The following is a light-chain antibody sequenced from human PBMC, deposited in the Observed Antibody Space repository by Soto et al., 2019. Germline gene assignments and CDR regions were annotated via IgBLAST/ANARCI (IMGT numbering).Light chain of an antibody. CDR3: RSYTSSSPYV. CDR2: EVS. V-gene: IGLV2-14*01. Sequence: QSVLTQPASVSGSPGQSITISCTGTSSDVGGYNYVSWYQQHPGKAPKLLIYEVSNRPSGVSNRFSGSKSGKTASLTISGLQAEDEDDYYRRSYTSSSPYVFG. CDR1: SSDVGGYNY. J-gene: IGLJ2*01.